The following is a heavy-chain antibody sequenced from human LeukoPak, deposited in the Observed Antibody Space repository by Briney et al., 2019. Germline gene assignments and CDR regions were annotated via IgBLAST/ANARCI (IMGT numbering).Heavy chain of an antibody. CDR3: ARDNDSRDPPHFDY. V-gene: IGHV1-46*01. J-gene: IGHJ4*02. CDR2: INPSGGTT. CDR1: GYTFTSYH. D-gene: IGHD3-16*01. Sequence: ASVKVSCKASGYTFTSYHMHWVRQAPGQGLEWMGIINPSGGTTNYAQKFQGRVTMTKNTSISTAYMELSSLRSEDTAVYYCARDNDSRDPPHFDYWGQGTLVTVSS.